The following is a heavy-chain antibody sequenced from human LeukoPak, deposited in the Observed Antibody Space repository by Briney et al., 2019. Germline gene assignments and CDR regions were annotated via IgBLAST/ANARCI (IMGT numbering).Heavy chain of an antibody. CDR3: AKDLGHGSIFGVVTKYYYGMDV. J-gene: IGHJ6*02. Sequence: GGSLRLSCAASGFTFSSYAMSWVRQAPGKGLEWVSAISGSGGSTYYADSVKGRFTISRDNSKNTLYLQMNSLRAEDTAVYYCAKDLGHGSIFGVVTKYYYGMDVWGQGTTVTVSS. V-gene: IGHV3-23*01. D-gene: IGHD3-3*01. CDR2: ISGSGGST. CDR1: GFTFSSYA.